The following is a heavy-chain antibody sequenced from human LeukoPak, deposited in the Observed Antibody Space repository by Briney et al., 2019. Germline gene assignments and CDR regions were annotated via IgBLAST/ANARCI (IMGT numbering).Heavy chain of an antibody. Sequence: SVKVSCKTCEDIFSSYTISWVRQAPGQGLQWMGRIITIIRQTKYSQKFQGRVTITADKSTSTVYMDLSGLTSDDTALYFCAGGLNSGMTDYWGQGTLVTVSS. J-gene: IGHJ4*02. CDR2: IITIIRQT. CDR1: EDIFSSYT. D-gene: IGHD1-26*01. V-gene: IGHV1-69*08. CDR3: AGGLNSGMTDY.